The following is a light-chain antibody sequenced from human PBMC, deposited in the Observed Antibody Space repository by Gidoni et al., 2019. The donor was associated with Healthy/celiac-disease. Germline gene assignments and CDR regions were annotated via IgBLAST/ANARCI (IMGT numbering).Light chain of an antibody. J-gene: IGLJ2*01. Sequence: SSELTQPPSVSVSPGQTASITCSGDKLGDKYACWYQKKPGQYPVLVIYQDSKRPSGIPERFSGSNSGNTATRTISGTQAMDEADYYCQAWDSSTDVVFGGGTKLTVL. CDR3: QAWDSSTDVV. V-gene: IGLV3-1*01. CDR1: KLGDKY. CDR2: QDS.